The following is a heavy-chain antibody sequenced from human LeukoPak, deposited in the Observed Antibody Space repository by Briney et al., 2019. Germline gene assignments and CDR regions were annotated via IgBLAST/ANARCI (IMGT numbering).Heavy chain of an antibody. CDR3: ARLARVSLIRGVTGYHSLDV. CDR2: IYYSGST. Sequence: PSETLSLTCTVSGGSTNSFYWSWIRQPPGGGLEWIGYIYYSGSTNYNPSLKSRVTISVDTSKNQFSLKLSSVTAADTAVYYCARLARVSLIRGVTGYHSLDVWGKGTKVTASS. J-gene: IGHJ6*04. D-gene: IGHD3-10*01. CDR1: GGSTNSFY. V-gene: IGHV4-59*01.